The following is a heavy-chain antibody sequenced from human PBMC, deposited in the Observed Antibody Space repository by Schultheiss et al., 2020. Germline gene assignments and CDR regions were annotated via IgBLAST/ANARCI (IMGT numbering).Heavy chain of an antibody. CDR2: INHSGST. V-gene: IGHV4-34*01. CDR1: GGSFSGYY. J-gene: IGHJ6*02. Sequence: SQTLSLTCAVYGGSFSGYYWSWIRQPPGEGLEWIGEINHSGSTNYNPSLKSRVTISVDTSKNQFSLKLSSVTAADTAVYYCARDVGYDYIPYYGMDVWGQGTTVTVSS. CDR3: ARDVGYDYIPYYGMDV. D-gene: IGHD5-12*01.